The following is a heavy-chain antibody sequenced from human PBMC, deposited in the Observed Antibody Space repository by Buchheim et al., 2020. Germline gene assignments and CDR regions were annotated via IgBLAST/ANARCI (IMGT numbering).Heavy chain of an antibody. CDR3: ARVIISGTYYYYYMDV. V-gene: IGHV4-59*01. J-gene: IGHJ6*03. D-gene: IGHD1-26*01. CDR1: GVSISSYY. Sequence: QVQLQESGPGLVKPSETLSLTCSVSGVSISSYYWSWIRQPPGKGLEWIGYIYYSETTNYNPSLKSRVTIAVDTSKKQVSLKLTSVTAADTAVYYCARVIISGTYYYYYMDVWGKGTT. CDR2: IYYSETT.